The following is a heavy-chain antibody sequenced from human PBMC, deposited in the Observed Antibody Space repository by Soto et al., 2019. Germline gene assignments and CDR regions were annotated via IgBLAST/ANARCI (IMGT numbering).Heavy chain of an antibody. CDR2: IYYSGST. CDR3: ARHSRGYCSGGSCYYDAFDI. V-gene: IGHV4-39*01. D-gene: IGHD2-15*01. J-gene: IGHJ3*02. Sequence: TLSLTCTVSGGSISSSSYYWGWIRQPPGKGLEWIGSIYYSGSTYYNPSLKSRVTISVDTSKNQFSLKLSSVTAADTAVYYCARHSRGYCSGGSCYYDAFDIWGQGTMVTVSS. CDR1: GGSISSSSYY.